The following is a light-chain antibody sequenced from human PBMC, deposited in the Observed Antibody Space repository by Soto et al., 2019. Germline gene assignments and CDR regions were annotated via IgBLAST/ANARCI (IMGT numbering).Light chain of an antibody. V-gene: IGKV1-39*01. Sequence: DIQMTQSPSSLSASVGARVTITCRASQSISSYLNWYQQKPGKALKLLIYAASSLQSGVPSRFSGCGSGTDFTLTISSLQPEDFATYYCQQSYSTPLTFGGGTKVDIK. CDR3: QQSYSTPLT. CDR1: QSISSY. CDR2: AAS. J-gene: IGKJ4*01.